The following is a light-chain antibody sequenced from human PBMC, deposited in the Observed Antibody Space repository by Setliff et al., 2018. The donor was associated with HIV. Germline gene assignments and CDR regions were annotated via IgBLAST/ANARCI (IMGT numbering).Light chain of an antibody. CDR2: DVS. J-gene: IGLJ1*01. CDR1: SSDVGGYNY. CDR3: SSYTRRSTSV. V-gene: IGLV2-14*03. Sequence: QSALTQPASVSGSPGRSITISCTGTSSDVGGYNYVSWYQQHPGKAPKLMIYDVSNRPSGVSNRFSGSKSGNTASLTISGLQAEDEADYYCSSYTRRSTSVFGTGTKVTVL.